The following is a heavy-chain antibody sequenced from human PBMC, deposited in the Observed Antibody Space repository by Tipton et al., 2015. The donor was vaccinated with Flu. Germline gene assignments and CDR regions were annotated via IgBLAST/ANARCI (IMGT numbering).Heavy chain of an antibody. CDR3: ARDQRGTSSYDY. CDR2: GYYSGST. CDR1: GASISSYY. D-gene: IGHD2-2*01. V-gene: IGHV4-59*01. J-gene: IGHJ4*02. Sequence: TLSLTCTVSGASISSYYWSWIRQPPGKGLEWIGYGYYSGSTNYNPSLKSRVTISVDTSKNEFSLKLISVTAAYTAVYYCARDQRGTSSYDYWGQGTLVTVSS.